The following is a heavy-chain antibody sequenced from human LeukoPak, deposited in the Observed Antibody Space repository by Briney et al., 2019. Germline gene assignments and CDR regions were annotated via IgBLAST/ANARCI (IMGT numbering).Heavy chain of an antibody. CDR2: ISGSGDST. J-gene: IGHJ4*02. Sequence: GGSLRLSCAASGFTFSSYAMSRVRQAPGKGLEWVSAISGSGDSTYYADSVKGRFTISRDNSKNTLYLQMNSLRAEDTAVYYCAKAGTIFGVVILFDYWGQGTLVTVSS. D-gene: IGHD3-3*01. CDR3: AKAGTIFGVVILFDY. CDR1: GFTFSSYA. V-gene: IGHV3-23*01.